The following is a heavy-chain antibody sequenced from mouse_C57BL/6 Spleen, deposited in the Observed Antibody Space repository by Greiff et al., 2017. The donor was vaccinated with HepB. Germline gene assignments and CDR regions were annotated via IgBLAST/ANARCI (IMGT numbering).Heavy chain of an antibody. CDR2: IHPNSGST. D-gene: IGHD2-1*01. CDR1: GYTFTSYW. V-gene: IGHV1-64*01. J-gene: IGHJ3*01. Sequence: VQLQQSGAELVKPGASVKLSCKASGYTFTSYWMHWVKQRPGQGLEWIGMIHPNSGSTNYNEKFKSKATLTVDKSSSTAYMQLSSLTSEDSAVYYCAREGGNYVAWFAYWGQGTLVTVSA. CDR3: AREGGNYVAWFAY.